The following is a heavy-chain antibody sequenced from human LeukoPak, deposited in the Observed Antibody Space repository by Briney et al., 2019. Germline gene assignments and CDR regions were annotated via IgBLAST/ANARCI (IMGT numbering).Heavy chain of an antibody. D-gene: IGHD2-15*01. CDR3: ARTAIRTGGRCRGCAYDY. CDR1: GLTFSGSW. V-gene: IGHV3-7*01. CDR2: MKRDGSES. Sequence: GGSLRLSCAFSGLTFSGSWITWIRQPPGKGLEGVASMKRDGSESWYVDSVKGRFTISRDNSKDTLYLQMNSLIADDTAVDYCARTAIRTGGRCRGCAYDYWGQGILVTVSS. J-gene: IGHJ4*02.